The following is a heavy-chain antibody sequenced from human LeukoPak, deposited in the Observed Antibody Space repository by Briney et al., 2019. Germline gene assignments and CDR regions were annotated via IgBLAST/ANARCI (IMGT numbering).Heavy chain of an antibody. CDR2: ISGSADST. Sequence: GGSLRLSCAASGFTFRGYAMSWVRQAPGKGLEWVSAISGSADSTYYADSVKGRFTISRDNSKNTLYLQMNSLRAEDTAVYYCAKGRYGDYDMDVWGEGTTVTVSS. J-gene: IGHJ6*04. V-gene: IGHV3-23*01. CDR1: GFTFRGYA. CDR3: AKGRYGDYDMDV. D-gene: IGHD4-17*01.